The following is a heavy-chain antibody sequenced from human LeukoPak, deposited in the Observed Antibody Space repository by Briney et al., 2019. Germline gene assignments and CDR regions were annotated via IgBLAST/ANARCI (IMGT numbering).Heavy chain of an antibody. V-gene: IGHV4-4*07. CDR3: ARDLYYYDSSGYSDQYYFDY. Sequence: PSETLSLTCTVSGGSISSYYWSWIRQPAGKGLEWIGRIYTSGSTNYNPSLKSRVTMSVETSKNQFSLKLSSVTAADTAVYYCARDLYYYDSSGYSDQYYFDYWGQGTLVTVSS. CDR1: GGSISSYY. D-gene: IGHD3-22*01. J-gene: IGHJ4*02. CDR2: IYTSGST.